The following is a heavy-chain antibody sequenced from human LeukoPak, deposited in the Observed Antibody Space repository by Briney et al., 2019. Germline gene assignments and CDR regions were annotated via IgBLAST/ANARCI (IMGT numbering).Heavy chain of an antibody. D-gene: IGHD6-19*01. Sequence: SETLSLTCTVSGGSISSSSYYWGWIRQPPGKGLEWIGSIYYSGSTYYNPSLKSRVTISVDTSKNQFSLKLSSVTAADTAVYYCSGYGGAVADDAFDIWGQGTMVTVSS. CDR3: SGYGGAVADDAFDI. V-gene: IGHV4-39*01. CDR2: IYYSGST. CDR1: GGSISSSSYY. J-gene: IGHJ3*02.